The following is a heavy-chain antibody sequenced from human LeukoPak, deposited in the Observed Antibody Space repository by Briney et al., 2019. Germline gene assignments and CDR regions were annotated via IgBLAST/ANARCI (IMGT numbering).Heavy chain of an antibody. CDR2: IIPIFGTA. D-gene: IGHD3-22*01. Sequence: SVKVSCKASGGTFSSYAISWVRQAPGQGLEWMGGIIPIFGTANYAQKFQGRVTITTDESTSTAYMELSSLRSEDTAVYYCARALDLEYDDSSGFDYWGQGTLVTVSS. V-gene: IGHV1-69*05. J-gene: IGHJ4*02. CDR1: GGTFSSYA. CDR3: ARALDLEYDDSSGFDY.